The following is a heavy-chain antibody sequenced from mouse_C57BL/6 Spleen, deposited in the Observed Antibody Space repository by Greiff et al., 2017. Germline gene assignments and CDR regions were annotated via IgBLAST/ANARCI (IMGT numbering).Heavy chain of an antibody. V-gene: IGHV1-50*01. CDR3: ARVGDGYHPYAMDY. J-gene: IGHJ4*01. CDR1: GYTFTSYW. D-gene: IGHD2-3*01. CDR2: FDPSDSYT. Sequence: QVQLKQPGAELVKPGASVKLSCKASGYTFTSYWMQWVKQRPGQGLEWIGEFDPSDSYTNYNQKFKGKATLTVDTSSSTAYMQLSSLTSEDSAVXYCARVGDGYHPYAMDYWGQGTSVTVSS.